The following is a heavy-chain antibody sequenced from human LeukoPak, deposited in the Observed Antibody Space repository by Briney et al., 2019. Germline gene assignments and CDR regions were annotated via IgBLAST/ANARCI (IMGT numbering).Heavy chain of an antibody. CDR1: GGSISSSSYY. CDR3: ARLVGDGYNLGAFDI. Sequence: SETLSLTCTVSGGSISSSSYYWGWIRQPPGKGLEWIGSIYYSGSTYYNPSLKSRVTVSVNTSKNQFSLKLSSVTAADTAVYYCARLVGDGYNLGAFDIWGQGTMVTVSS. CDR2: IYYSGST. V-gene: IGHV4-39*01. D-gene: IGHD5-24*01. J-gene: IGHJ3*02.